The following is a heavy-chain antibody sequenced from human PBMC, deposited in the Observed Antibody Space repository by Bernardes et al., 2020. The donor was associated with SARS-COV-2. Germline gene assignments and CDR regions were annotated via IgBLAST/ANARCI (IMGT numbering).Heavy chain of an antibody. CDR1: GDSISNRH. CDR2: IYYSGST. D-gene: IGHD5-18*01. CDR3: ARVLDGFSYGLFDF. Sequence: SETLSLTCTVSGDSISNRHWNWIRQPPGKGLEWIGNIYYSGSTIYNPSLKSRLTMSVDTSKNQFSLRLRSVTAADTAVYYCARVLDGFSYGLFDFWGQGILVTVSS. V-gene: IGHV4-59*11. J-gene: IGHJ4*02.